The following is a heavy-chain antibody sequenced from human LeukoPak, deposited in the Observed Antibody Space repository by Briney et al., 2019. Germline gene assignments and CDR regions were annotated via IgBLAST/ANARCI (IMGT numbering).Heavy chain of an antibody. J-gene: IGHJ6*02. D-gene: IGHD2-15*01. CDR2: IFSGGST. CDR3: ARENDMGYCSGGRCYKGYNAMDV. V-gene: IGHV3-53*01. Sequence: GESLRLSCAASGFTVSSNYMSWVRQAPGKGLEWVSVIFSGGSTYYADSVKGRFTISRDNSKNTLYLQMNSLRAEDTAVYYCARENDMGYCSGGRCYKGYNAMDVWGQGTTVTVSS. CDR1: GFTVSSNY.